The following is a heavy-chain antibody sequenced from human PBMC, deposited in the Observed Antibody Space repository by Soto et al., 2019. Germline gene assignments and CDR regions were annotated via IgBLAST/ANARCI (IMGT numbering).Heavy chain of an antibody. V-gene: IGHV4-61*01. CDR2: IYYSGST. CDR3: ARVRSSGDSMGY. Sequence: SETLSLTCPVSGGSISSSSYYWSWIRQPPGKGLEWIGYIYYSGSTNYNPSLKSRVTISVDTSKNQFSLRLSSVTAADTAVYYCARVRSSGDSMGYWGQGTLVTVSS. D-gene: IGHD3-22*01. J-gene: IGHJ4*02. CDR1: GGSISSSSYY.